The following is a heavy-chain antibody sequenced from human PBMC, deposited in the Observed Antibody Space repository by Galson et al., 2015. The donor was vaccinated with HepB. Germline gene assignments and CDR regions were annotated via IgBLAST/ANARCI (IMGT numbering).Heavy chain of an antibody. V-gene: IGHV4-39*01. D-gene: IGHD4-17*01. CDR3: ARGPTSFHGDFSLYYFDY. CDR2: LYYGGNI. J-gene: IGHJ4*02. CDR1: SGSISSSSSH. Sequence: ETLSLTCIVSSGSISSSSSHWGWIRQPPGKGLEWIGDLYYGGNIYYNPSLKSRVTIYVDTPKNQFSLKLSSVTAADTAVYYCARGPTSFHGDFSLYYFDYWGRGTLVTVSS.